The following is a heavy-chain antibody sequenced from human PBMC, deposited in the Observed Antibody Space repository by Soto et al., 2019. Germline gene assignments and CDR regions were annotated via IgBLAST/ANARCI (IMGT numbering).Heavy chain of an antibody. V-gene: IGHV1-69*02. CDR2: IIPILGIA. D-gene: IGHD3-10*01. CDR3: ARAPYYYGSGSYYNKRKNWFDP. CDR1: GGTFSSYT. J-gene: IGHJ5*02. Sequence: ASVKVSCKASGGTFSSYTISWVRQAPGQGLEWMGRIIPILGIANYAQKFQGRVTITADKSTSTAYMELSSLRSEDTAVYYCARAPYYYGSGSYYNKRKNWFDPWGQGTLVTVSS.